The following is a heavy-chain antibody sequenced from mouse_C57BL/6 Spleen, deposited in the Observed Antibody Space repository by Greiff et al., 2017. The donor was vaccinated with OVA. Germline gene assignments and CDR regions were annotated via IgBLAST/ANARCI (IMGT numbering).Heavy chain of an antibody. D-gene: IGHD4-1*01. CDR1: GFSLTSYG. Sequence: VKVVESGPGLVQPSQSLSITCTVSGFSLTSYGVHWVRQSPGKGLEWLGVIWSGGSTDYNAAFISKLSISKENSKSQVFFKKNSLQADETAIYYCARNLTFDYWGQGTTLTVSS. CDR2: IWSGGST. J-gene: IGHJ2*01. V-gene: IGHV2-2*01. CDR3: ARNLTFDY.